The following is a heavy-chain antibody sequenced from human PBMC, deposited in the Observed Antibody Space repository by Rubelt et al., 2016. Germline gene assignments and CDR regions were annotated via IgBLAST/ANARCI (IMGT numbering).Heavy chain of an antibody. V-gene: IGHV3-74*01. CDR3: AKSDRTYHPFDY. D-gene: IGHD1-14*01. CDR2: INGDGTNT. Sequence: GGLVQPGGSLRLSCAASGFTLRSYWMHWVRQAPGKGLVWVSRINGDGTNTYYADSVKGRFTISRDNSKNTLYLQMTSLRAEDTAIYYCAKSDRTYHPFDYWGQGTLVTVSS. J-gene: IGHJ4*02. CDR1: GFTLRSYW.